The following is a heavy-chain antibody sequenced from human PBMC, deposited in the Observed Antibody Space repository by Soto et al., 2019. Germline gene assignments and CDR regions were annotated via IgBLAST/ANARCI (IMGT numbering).Heavy chain of an antibody. Sequence: PSETLSLTCTVTGGAISGYYWGWIRQPPGKGLEWIGSIYYSGSTYYNPSLKSRVTISVDTSKNQFSLKLSSVTAADTAVYYCARLVAAAATLYYYYYGMDVWGQGTTVTVSS. J-gene: IGHJ6*02. CDR2: IYYSGST. V-gene: IGHV4-39*01. CDR3: ARLVAAAATLYYYYYGMDV. CDR1: GGAISGYY. D-gene: IGHD6-13*01.